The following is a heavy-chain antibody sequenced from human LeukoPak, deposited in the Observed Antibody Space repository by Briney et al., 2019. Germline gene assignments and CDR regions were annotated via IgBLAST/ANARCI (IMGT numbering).Heavy chain of an antibody. CDR1: GGSFSSYY. Sequence: SETLSLTCAVYGGSFSSYYWSWIRQPPGKGLEWIGYIYYSGSTNYNPSLKSRVTISVDTSKNQFSLKLSSVTAADTAVYYCAGSNWGYHKFDYWGQGTLVTVSS. CDR3: AGSNWGYHKFDY. V-gene: IGHV4-59*08. CDR2: IYYSGST. D-gene: IGHD7-27*01. J-gene: IGHJ4*02.